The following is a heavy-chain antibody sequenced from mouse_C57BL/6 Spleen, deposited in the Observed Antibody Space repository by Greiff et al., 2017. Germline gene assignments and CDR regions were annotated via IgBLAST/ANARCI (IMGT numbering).Heavy chain of an antibody. CDR3: AREGGMGLRRKGFDY. CDR1: GYTFTSYW. Sequence: QVQLQQPGAELVKPGASVKMSCKASGYTFTSYWITWVKQRPGQGLEWIGDIYPGSGSTNYNEKFKSKATLTVDTSSSTAYMQLSSLTSEDSAVYYCAREGGMGLRRKGFDYWGQGTTLTVSS. D-gene: IGHD2-4*01. J-gene: IGHJ2*01. V-gene: IGHV1-55*01. CDR2: IYPGSGST.